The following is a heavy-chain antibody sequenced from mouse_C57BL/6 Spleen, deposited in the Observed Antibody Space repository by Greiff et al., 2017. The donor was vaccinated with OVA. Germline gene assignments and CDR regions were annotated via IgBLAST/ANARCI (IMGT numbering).Heavy chain of an antibody. D-gene: IGHD2-5*01. J-gene: IGHJ3*01. V-gene: IGHV1-64*01. CDR1: GYTFTSYW. CDR3: ANSNYPPWFAY. CDR2: IHPNSGST. Sequence: QVQLKESGAELVKPGASVKLSCKASGYTFTSYWMHWVKQRPGQGLEWIGMIHPNSGSTNYNEKFKSKATLTVDKSSSTAYMQLSSLTSEDSAVYYCANSNYPPWFAYWGQGTLVTVSA.